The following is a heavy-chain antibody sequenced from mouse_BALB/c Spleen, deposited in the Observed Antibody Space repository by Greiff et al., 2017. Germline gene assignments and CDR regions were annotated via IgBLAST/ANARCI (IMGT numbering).Heavy chain of an antibody. CDR1: GFTFSSYT. CDR3: ARYPDYAMDY. V-gene: IGHV5-9*03. CDR2: ISSGGGNT. J-gene: IGHJ4*01. Sequence: EVQVVESGGGLVKPGGSLKLSCAASGFTFSSYTMSWVRQTPEKRLEWVATISSGGGNTYYPDSVKGRFTISRDNAKNNLYLQMSSLRSEDTALYYCARYPDYAMDYWGQGTSVTVSS.